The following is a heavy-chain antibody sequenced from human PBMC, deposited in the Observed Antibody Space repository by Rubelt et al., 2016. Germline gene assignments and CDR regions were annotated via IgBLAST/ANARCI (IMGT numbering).Heavy chain of an antibody. Sequence: QLQLQESGPGLVKPSETLSLTCTVPGGSISSSSYYWGWIRQPPGKGLEWIGEFIHSGSTNYNPSLKRRVTVSVYTSKNLFSRKLSSVAAADTAVYYCARGWFDPWGRGNLVTVSS. V-gene: IGHV4-39*07. J-gene: IGHJ5*02. CDR3: ARGWFDP. CDR1: GGSISSSSYY. CDR2: FIHSGST.